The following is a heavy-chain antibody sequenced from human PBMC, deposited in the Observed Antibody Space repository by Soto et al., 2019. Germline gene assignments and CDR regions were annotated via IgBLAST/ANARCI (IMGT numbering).Heavy chain of an antibody. J-gene: IGHJ6*02. CDR1: GFTFSSHA. V-gene: IGHV3-30-3*01. CDR2: ISYDGGNK. D-gene: IGHD3-9*01. CDR3: ARDLYYDILTGYWAAYYYYGMDV. Sequence: QVHLVESGGGVVQPGTSLRLSCAASGFTFSSHAMHWVRQAPGKGLEWVAVISYDGGNKYYADSVKGRFTTSRDNSKNTLYLQINGLRAEDTAVYYCARDLYYDILTGYWAAYYYYGMDVWGQGTTVTVSS.